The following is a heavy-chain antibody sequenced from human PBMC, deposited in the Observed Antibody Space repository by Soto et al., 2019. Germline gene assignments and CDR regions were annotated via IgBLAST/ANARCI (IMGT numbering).Heavy chain of an antibody. D-gene: IGHD6-13*01. CDR1: GGSISSYY. CDR2: IYYSGST. CDR3: ARAKLSPIAAAGFDY. J-gene: IGHJ4*02. Sequence: SETLSLTCTVSGGSISSYYWSWIRQPPGKGLEWIGYIYYSGSTNYNPSLKSRVTISVDTSKNQFSLKLSSVTAADTAVYYCARAKLSPIAAAGFDYWGQGTLVTVS. V-gene: IGHV4-59*08.